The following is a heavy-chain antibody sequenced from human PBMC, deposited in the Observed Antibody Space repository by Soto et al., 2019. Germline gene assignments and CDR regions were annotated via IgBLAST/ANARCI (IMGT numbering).Heavy chain of an antibody. CDR3: AKDRGGSGAFEI. D-gene: IGHD3-10*01. CDR1: GFSFSIYS. V-gene: IGHV3-48*01. CDR2: ISPAGSSI. Sequence: EGQLVEFGGGLVKPGGFLRLSCAASGFSFSIYSYNWVRQAPGKGLEWLSYISPAGSSIYYADSVKGRFTISRDSARDSVYLQMNSLRAEDTAVYYCAKDRGGSGAFEIWGQGTMVTVSS. J-gene: IGHJ3*02.